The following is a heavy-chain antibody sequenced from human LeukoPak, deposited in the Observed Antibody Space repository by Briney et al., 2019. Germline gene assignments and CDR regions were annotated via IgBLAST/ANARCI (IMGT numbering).Heavy chain of an antibody. V-gene: IGHV1-69*01. CDR3: ARDRQLSSIAAAGLGDY. CDR1: GGTFSSYA. J-gene: IGHJ4*02. Sequence: GASVKVSCKASGGTFSSYAISWVRQAPGQGLEWMGGIIPIFGTANYARKFQGRVTITADESTSTAYMELSSLRSEDTAVYYCARDRQLSSIAAAGLGDYWGQGTLVTVSS. D-gene: IGHD6-13*01. CDR2: IIPIFGTA.